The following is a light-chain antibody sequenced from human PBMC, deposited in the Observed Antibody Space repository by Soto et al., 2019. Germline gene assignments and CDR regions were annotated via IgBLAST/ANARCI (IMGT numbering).Light chain of an antibody. V-gene: IGKV3-15*01. Sequence: IVMTQSPATLSVSPGGRATLSCRASQSISDTLAWYQQKPGQAPRLLIHGASTRATGFPARFSGSGSGTEFTLTISSLQSEDFAVYYCQQYKNWPPITFGQGTRPEIK. CDR2: GAS. J-gene: IGKJ5*01. CDR3: QQYKNWPPIT. CDR1: QSISDT.